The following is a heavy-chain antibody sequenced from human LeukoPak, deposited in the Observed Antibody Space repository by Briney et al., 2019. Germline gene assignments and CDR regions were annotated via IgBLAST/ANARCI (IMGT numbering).Heavy chain of an antibody. CDR3: ARGSFDFYY. V-gene: IGHV4-59*08. CDR1: GSSISSYY. D-gene: IGHD6-19*01. Sequence: PSETLSLTCTVSGSSISSYYWSWIRQPPGKGLEWIGYIYYSGSTKYNPSLKSRVTISVDTSKNQFSLRLSSVTAADTAVYYCARGSFDFYYWGQGTQVTVSS. CDR2: IYYSGST. J-gene: IGHJ4*02.